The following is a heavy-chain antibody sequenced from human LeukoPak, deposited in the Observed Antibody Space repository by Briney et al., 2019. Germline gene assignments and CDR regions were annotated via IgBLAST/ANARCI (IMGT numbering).Heavy chain of an antibody. CDR2: IIPIFGTA. D-gene: IGHD3-10*01. J-gene: IGHJ4*02. V-gene: IGHV1-69*05. CDR1: GGTFSSYA. Sequence: ASVKVSCKASGGTFSSYAISWVRQAPGQGLEWMGGIIPIFGTANYAQKFQGRVTITTDESTSTAYMELSSLRPEDTAVYYCARDSGYYGSGSYSLFDYWGQGTLVTVSS. CDR3: ARDSGYYGSGSYSLFDY.